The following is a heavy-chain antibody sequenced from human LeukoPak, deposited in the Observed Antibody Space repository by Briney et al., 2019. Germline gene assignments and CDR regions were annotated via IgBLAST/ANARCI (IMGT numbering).Heavy chain of an antibody. CDR2: INPNTGGT. Sequence: ASVKVSCKASGYTFTGYYIHWVRQAPGQGLEWMGWINPNTGGTNYAQRFQGRVTTTRGTSINTAYMELTRLTSDDTAVYYCATDPCSGGTCSMYHLDYWGQGTLVTVSS. V-gene: IGHV1-2*02. D-gene: IGHD2-15*01. J-gene: IGHJ4*02. CDR3: ATDPCSGGTCSMYHLDY. CDR1: GYTFTGYY.